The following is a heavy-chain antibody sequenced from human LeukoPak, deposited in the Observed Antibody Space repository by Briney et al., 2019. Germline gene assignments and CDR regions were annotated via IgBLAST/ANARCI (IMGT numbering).Heavy chain of an antibody. D-gene: IGHD5-12*01. J-gene: IGHJ4*02. V-gene: IGHV4-4*02. CDR3: ARYRGASGYHFDY. Sequence: SETLSLTCAVSAGSISSGSWWNWVRQPPGKGLEWIGEIYHSGSTNYTPSLKSRVTISLDKSKNQFSLKLYSVTAADTAVYYCARYRGASGYHFDYWGQGTLVTVSS. CDR2: IYHSGST. CDR1: AGSISSGSW.